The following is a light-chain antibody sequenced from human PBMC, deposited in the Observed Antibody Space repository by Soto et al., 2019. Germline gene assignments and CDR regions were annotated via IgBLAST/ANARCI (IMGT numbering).Light chain of an antibody. CDR2: EVT. J-gene: IGLJ3*02. Sequence: QSALTQPPSASGSPGQSVTISCTGTSSDVGAYNYVSWYQQHAGKAPKLVFYEVTKRPSGVPDRFSGSKSANTASLTVSGLQAEDEADYYCSSFASSNTWVFGGGTKLTVL. V-gene: IGLV2-8*01. CDR1: SSDVGAYNY. CDR3: SSFASSNTWV.